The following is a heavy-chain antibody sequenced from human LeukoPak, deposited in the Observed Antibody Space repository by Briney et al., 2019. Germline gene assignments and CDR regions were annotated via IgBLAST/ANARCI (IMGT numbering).Heavy chain of an antibody. D-gene: IGHD3-22*01. CDR1: GCIFSSYW. J-gene: IGHJ4*02. CDR3: AKNYDSSGYYYGLRDY. V-gene: IGHV3-7*05. CDR2: IQQEGSEK. Sequence: GGSLRLSCAASGCIFSSYWMSWVRQAPGKGLEWVANIQQEGSEKYYVDSVKGRITISRDNAKNTLYLQMNSLRAEDTAVYYCAKNYDSSGYYYGLRDYWGQGTLVTVSS.